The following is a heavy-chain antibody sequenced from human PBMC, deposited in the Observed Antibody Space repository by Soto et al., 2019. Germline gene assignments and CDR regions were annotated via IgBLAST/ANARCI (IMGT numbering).Heavy chain of an antibody. V-gene: IGHV3-21*01. J-gene: IGHJ6*02. D-gene: IGHD3-3*01. CDR3: ARDLTLEGFWSDYDMDV. Sequence: TGGSLRLSCAASGVSFISYSMKWVRQAPGKGLEWVSSITSSGKDIYYAESVKGRFTISRDNAKNSLFLQMNNLRDEDTAIYYCARDLTLEGFWSDYDMDVWGQGTTVTVSS. CDR2: ITSSGKDI. CDR1: GVSFISYS.